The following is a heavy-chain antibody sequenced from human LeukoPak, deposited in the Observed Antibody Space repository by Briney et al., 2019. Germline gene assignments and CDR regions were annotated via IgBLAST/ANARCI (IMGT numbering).Heavy chain of an antibody. CDR1: GGSISSGDYF. CDR2: IYYSGST. D-gene: IGHD6-13*01. CDR3: ARGIAAAGTSSWWFDP. Sequence: PSETLSLTCTVSGGSISSGDYFWTWIRQPPGKGLEWIGYIYYSGSTYYNPSLKSRVTISVDTSKNQFSLKLSSVTGADTAEYHCARGIAAAGTSSWWFDPWGQGTLVTVSS. V-gene: IGHV4-30-4*01. J-gene: IGHJ5*02.